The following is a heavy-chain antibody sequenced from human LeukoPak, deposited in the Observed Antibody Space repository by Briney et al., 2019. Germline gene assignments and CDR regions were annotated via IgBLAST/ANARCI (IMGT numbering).Heavy chain of an antibody. CDR1: GYSFTSYW. Sequence: GESLKICSEGSGYSFTSYWIGWVRQMPGKVLEWMGIIHPGDSDTRYSPSFQGQVTISADKSISTAYLQWSSLKASDTAMYYCARLWYYDSSGRGGSGYFDYWGQGTLVTVSS. D-gene: IGHD3-22*01. CDR2: IHPGDSDT. V-gene: IGHV5-51*01. J-gene: IGHJ4*02. CDR3: ARLWYYDSSGRGGSGYFDY.